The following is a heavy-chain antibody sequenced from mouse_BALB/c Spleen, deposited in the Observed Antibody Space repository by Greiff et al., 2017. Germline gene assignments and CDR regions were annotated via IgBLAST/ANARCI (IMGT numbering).Heavy chain of an antibody. CDR2: IYPGSGST. D-gene: IGHD2-10*02. CDR3: VCPKMDY. Sequence: LQQPGSELVRPGASVKLSCKASGYTFTSYWMHWVKQRPGQGLEWIGNIYPGSGSTNYDEKFKSKATLTVDTSSSTAYMQLSSLTSEDSAVYYCVCPKMDYWGQGTSVTVSS. J-gene: IGHJ4*01. CDR1: GYTFTSYW. V-gene: IGHV1S22*01.